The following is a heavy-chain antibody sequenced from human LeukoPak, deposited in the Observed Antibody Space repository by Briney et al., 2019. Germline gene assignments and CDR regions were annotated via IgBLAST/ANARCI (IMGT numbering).Heavy chain of an antibody. CDR2: IYHSGSV. CDR1: SISITRSYW. D-gene: IGHD2/OR15-2a*01. J-gene: IGHJ3*01. CDR3: PIEYTLGAFDV. V-gene: IGHV4-4*02. Sequence: PSGTLSLTCDVSSISITRSYWWSWVRQSPGKGLEWIGEIYHSGSVSYNPSLKSRVTISLDKSQNQFSLRLTSVTAADTAIYYCPIEYTLGAFDVWGQGILVTVSS.